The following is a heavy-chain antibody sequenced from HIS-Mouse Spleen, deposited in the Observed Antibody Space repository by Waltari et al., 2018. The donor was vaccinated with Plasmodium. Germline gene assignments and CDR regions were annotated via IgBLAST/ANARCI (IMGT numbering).Heavy chain of an antibody. CDR3: ARSLGIASSYWYFDL. CDR1: GYSISSGYY. J-gene: IGHJ2*01. D-gene: IGHD2-15*01. Sequence: QVQLQESGPGLVKPSETLSLTCTVSGYSISSGYYWGWIRQPPGKGLEWIGSIYPSGSTYYHPSLKSRVTISVDTSKNQFSLKLSSVTAADTAVYYCARSLGIASSYWYFDLWGRGTLVTVSS. V-gene: IGHV4-38-2*02. CDR2: IYPSGST.